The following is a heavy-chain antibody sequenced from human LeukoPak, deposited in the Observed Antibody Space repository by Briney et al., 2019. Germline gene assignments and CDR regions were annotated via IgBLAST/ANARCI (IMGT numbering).Heavy chain of an antibody. Sequence: PSETLSLTCTVSGGSISSYYWSWIRQPPGKGLEWVGYIYYSGSTNYNPSLKSRVTISVDTSNNQFSLKLSSVTAADTAVYYCARQTDYCDFEFGVDYWGQGTLVTVSS. V-gene: IGHV4-59*01. CDR2: IYYSGST. D-gene: IGHD4-17*01. CDR3: ARQTDYCDFEFGVDY. CDR1: GGSISSYY. J-gene: IGHJ4*02.